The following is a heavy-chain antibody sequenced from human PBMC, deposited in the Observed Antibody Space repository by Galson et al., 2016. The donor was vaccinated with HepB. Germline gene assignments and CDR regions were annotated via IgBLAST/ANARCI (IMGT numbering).Heavy chain of an antibody. Sequence: SLRLSCAASGFTFSTYAMHWVRQAAGKGLEWVAVISYDGTYQHYAESVKGRFTISRDTSKNNLYLQMNSLRAEDTALYYCARAGGCPGGIGGCYHYYGMDVWGQGTTVTVSS. J-gene: IGHJ6*02. CDR2: ISYDGTYQ. D-gene: IGHD2-15*01. V-gene: IGHV3-30*03. CDR3: ARAGGCPGGIGGCYHYYGMDV. CDR1: GFTFSTYA.